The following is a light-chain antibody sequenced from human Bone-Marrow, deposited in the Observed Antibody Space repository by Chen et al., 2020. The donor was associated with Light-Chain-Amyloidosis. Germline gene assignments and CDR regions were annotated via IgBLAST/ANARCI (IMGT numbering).Light chain of an antibody. J-gene: IGLJ3*02. Sequence: NFMLTQPHSLSESPGHTVIISCTRSSVSIATNYVQWYQQRPGSSPTTVIYEDDQRPSGVPERFSGSIDRSSNSASLTISGLKTEDEADYYCQSYQGSSQGVFGGGTKLTVL. CDR1: SVSIATNY. CDR3: QSYQGSSQGV. V-gene: IGLV6-57*01. CDR2: EDD.